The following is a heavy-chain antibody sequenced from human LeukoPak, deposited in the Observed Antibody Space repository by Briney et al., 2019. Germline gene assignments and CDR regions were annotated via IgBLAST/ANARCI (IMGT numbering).Heavy chain of an antibody. CDR3: ARSYGSGSYYNDAFDI. CDR2: ISAYNGNT. CDR1: GYTFTSYG. V-gene: IGHV1-18*01. D-gene: IGHD3-10*01. Sequence: ASVKVSCKASGYTFTSYGISWVRQAPGQGLEWMGWISAYNGNTNYAQKLQGRVTMTRDTSTSTVYMELSSLRSEDTAVYYCARSYGSGSYYNDAFDIWGQGTMVTVSS. J-gene: IGHJ3*02.